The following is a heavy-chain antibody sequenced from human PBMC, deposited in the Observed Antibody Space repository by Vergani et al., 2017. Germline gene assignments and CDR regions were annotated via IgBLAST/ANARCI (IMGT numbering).Heavy chain of an antibody. V-gene: IGHV1-2*02. CDR3: ARESSGGSSDDAFDI. CDR1: GYTFTGYY. Sequence: QVQLVQSGAEVKKPGASVKVSCKASGYTFTGYYMPWVRQAPGQGLEWMGWINPNSGGTNYAQKFQGRVTMTRDTSISTAYMELSRLRSDDTAVYYCARESSGGSSDDAFDIWGQGTMVTVSS. D-gene: IGHD2-15*01. CDR2: INPNSGGT. J-gene: IGHJ3*02.